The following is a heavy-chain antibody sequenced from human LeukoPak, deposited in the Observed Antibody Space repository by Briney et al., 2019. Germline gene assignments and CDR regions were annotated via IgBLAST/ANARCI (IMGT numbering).Heavy chain of an antibody. D-gene: IGHD2-15*01. V-gene: IGHV4-39*07. CDR1: GDSISSSGYY. CDR2: INHSGST. J-gene: IGHJ4*02. CDR3: ARVRVVAATDLFDY. Sequence: SETLSLTCTVSGDSISSSGYYWGWIRQPPGKGLEWIGEINHSGSTNYNPSLKSRVTISVDTSKNQFSLKLSSVTAADTAVYYCARVRVVAATDLFDYWGQGTLVTVSS.